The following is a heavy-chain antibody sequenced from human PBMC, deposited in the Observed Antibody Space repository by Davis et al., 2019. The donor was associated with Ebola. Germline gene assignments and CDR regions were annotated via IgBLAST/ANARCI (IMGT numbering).Heavy chain of an antibody. Sequence: ASVKVSCKASGYTFTSFDINWVRQATGQGLEWMGWMNPNSGNTGYAQAFQGRVSMTRNTSTSTAYMELSSLRSEDTAVYYCARMGNVKYSSSSTSDHWGQGTLVTVSS. J-gene: IGHJ4*02. D-gene: IGHD6-6*01. CDR2: MNPNSGNT. V-gene: IGHV1-8*01. CDR3: ARMGNVKYSSSSTSDH. CDR1: GYTFTSFD.